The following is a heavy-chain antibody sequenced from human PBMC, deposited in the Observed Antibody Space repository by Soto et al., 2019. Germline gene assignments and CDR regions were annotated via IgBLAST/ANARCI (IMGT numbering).Heavy chain of an antibody. CDR3: AKWHTYNYDSLAFSGFDC. V-gene: IGHV3-23*01. D-gene: IGHD3-16*01. CDR1: GFAFSSYA. CDR2: ISGGDGSP. J-gene: IGHJ4*02. Sequence: PVGSLRLSCVASGFAFSSYAMTWVRQAPGKGLEWASAISGGDGSPSYADSVKGRFTISRDNSKNTLYLHMNSLRADDTAAYYCAKWHTYNYDSLAFSGFDCWGQGTQVTVSS.